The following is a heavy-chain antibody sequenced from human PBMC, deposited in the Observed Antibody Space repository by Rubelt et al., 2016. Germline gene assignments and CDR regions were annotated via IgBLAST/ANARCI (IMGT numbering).Heavy chain of an antibody. D-gene: IGHD6-13*01. V-gene: IGHV7-4-1*02. CDR2: INTNTGNP. J-gene: IGHJ4*02. Sequence: QVQLVQSGSELKKPGASVKVSCKASGYTFTSYAMNWVRQAPGQGLEWMGWINTNTGNPTYAQGFTGRFVLSLDTAGSTAYLQIRSLRAEDTAVYYCARDPSSWQGWLLWGQGTLVTVSS. CDR1: GYTFTSYA. CDR3: ARDPSSWQGWLL.